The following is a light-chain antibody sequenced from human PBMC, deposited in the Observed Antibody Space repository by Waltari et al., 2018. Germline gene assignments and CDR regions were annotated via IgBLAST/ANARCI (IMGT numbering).Light chain of an antibody. CDR2: EVS. J-gene: IGLJ2*01. CDR1: SSDVGSYNL. Sequence: QSALTQPASVSGSPGQSITISCTVTSSDVGSYNLVSRYQQHPGKAPKLIIYEVSERPSGVSLRFSGSKSGNTASLTISGLQAEDEADYHCCSYAGGSTYVLFGGGTKLTVL. CDR3: CSYAGGSTYVL. V-gene: IGLV2-23*02.